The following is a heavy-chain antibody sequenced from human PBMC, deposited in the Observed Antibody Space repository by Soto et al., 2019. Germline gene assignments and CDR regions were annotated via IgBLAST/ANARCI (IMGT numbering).Heavy chain of an antibody. V-gene: IGHV3-23*01. CDR3: AKSGQLDS. J-gene: IGHJ5*01. CDR1: GFTFTTYA. Sequence: GGSLRLSCTASGFTFTTYAMTWVRQAPGEGLEWVSSISGGGVSTYFADSVKGRFTISRDNSKNTTFLKMNSLTAEDTAVYFCAKSGQLDSWGQGTLVTVSS. D-gene: IGHD6-13*01. CDR2: ISGGGVST.